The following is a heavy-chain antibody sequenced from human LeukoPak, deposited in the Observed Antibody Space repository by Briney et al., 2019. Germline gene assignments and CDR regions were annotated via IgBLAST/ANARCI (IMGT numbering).Heavy chain of an antibody. D-gene: IGHD3-10*01. CDR3: ARAELLLWFGELLSGWFDP. Sequence: ASVKVSCKASGDTFTGYYMHWVRQAPGQGLEWMGWINPNSGGTNYAQKFQGRVTMTRDTSISTAYMELSRLRSDDTAVYYCARAELLLWFGELLSGWFDPWGQGTLVTVSS. CDR1: GDTFTGYY. CDR2: INPNSGGT. V-gene: IGHV1-2*02. J-gene: IGHJ5*02.